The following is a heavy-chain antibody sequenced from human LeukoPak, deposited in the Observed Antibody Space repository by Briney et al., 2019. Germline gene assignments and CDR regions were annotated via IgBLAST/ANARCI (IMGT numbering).Heavy chain of an antibody. J-gene: IGHJ4*02. CDR3: ARVDYGSGSYFDL. D-gene: IGHD3-10*01. V-gene: IGHV3-66*01. CDR2: IYSGGDT. Sequence: TGGSLRLSCAASGFTVNNNYMSWVRQAPGKGLEWVSIIYSGGDTNYADSVKGRLTISRDNSKNTLFLQMNSLRADDTAVYYCARVDYGSGSYFDLWGQGTLVTVSS. CDR1: GFTVNNNY.